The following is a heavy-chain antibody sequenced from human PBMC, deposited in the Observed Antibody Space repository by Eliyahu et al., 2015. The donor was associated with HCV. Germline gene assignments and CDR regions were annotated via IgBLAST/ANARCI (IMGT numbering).Heavy chain of an antibody. CDR3: ARDGGKYYGSGGPGRFDS. CDR1: GYIFSSYG. Sequence: QVQLVQSGAEMKKPGASVKVSCKASGYIFSSYGINWVRQAPGQGLEWMGWSTAYNGNTNYAQKFQGRVTMTQDTSPKQAYMELTSLRSDDTAVYFCARDGGKYYGSGGPGRFDSWGQGTLVTVSS. V-gene: IGHV1-18*01. J-gene: IGHJ5*01. D-gene: IGHD3-10*01. CDR2: STAYNGNT.